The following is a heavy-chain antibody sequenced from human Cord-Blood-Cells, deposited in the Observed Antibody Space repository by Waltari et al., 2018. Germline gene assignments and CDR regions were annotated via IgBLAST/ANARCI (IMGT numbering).Heavy chain of an antibody. Sequence: QVQLVESGGGVVQPGRSLRLSCAASGFTFSSYAMHWVRQAPGKGLEWVAVISYDGSNKYYADSVKGRFTISRDNSKNTLYLQMNSLRAEDTAVYYCARVNLSHGIAALDYWGQGTLVTVSS. J-gene: IGHJ4*02. CDR1: GFTFSSYA. CDR2: ISYDGSNK. CDR3: ARVNLSHGIAALDY. V-gene: IGHV3-30-3*01. D-gene: IGHD6-6*01.